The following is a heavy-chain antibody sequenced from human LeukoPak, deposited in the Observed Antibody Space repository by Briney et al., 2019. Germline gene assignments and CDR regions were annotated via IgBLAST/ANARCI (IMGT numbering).Heavy chain of an antibody. CDR2: IIPIFGTA. Sequence: GASVKVSCKASGGTFSSYAISWVRQAPGQGLEWMGGIIPIFGTASYAQKFQGRVTITADESTSTAYMELSSLRSEDTAVYYCARDEGGYCTNGVCLPRNYWGQGTLVTVSS. J-gene: IGHJ4*02. V-gene: IGHV1-69*13. CDR1: GGTFSSYA. CDR3: ARDEGGYCTNGVCLPRNY. D-gene: IGHD2-8*01.